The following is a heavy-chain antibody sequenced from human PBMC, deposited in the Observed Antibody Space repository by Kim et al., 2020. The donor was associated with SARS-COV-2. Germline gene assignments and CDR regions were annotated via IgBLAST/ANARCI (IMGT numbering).Heavy chain of an antibody. CDR2: INHSGST. D-gene: IGHD3-3*01. J-gene: IGHJ4*02. V-gene: IGHV4-34*01. Sequence: SETLSLTCAVYGGSFSGYYWSWIRQRPGKGLEWIGEINHSGSTNYNPSLKSRVTISVDTSKNQFSLKLSSVTAADTAVYYCARGHYEFWSGYIRSFDYWGQGTLVTVSS. CDR1: GGSFSGYY. CDR3: ARGHYEFWSGYIRSFDY.